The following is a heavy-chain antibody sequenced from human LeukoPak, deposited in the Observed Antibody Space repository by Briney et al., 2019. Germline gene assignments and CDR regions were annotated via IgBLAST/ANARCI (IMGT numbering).Heavy chain of an antibody. CDR1: GYTVNERG. J-gene: IGHJ5*02. CDR3: GKGSTGWSRDP. D-gene: IGHD6-19*01. Sequence: ASVKVSCKASGYTVNERGISWMRHVPGQGLEWMGWISATSGNTYYAQTFQDRVTMTTDASTSTAYLELRDLTTDDTAVYYCGKGSTGWSRDPWGQGTLVTVSA. V-gene: IGHV1-18*01. CDR2: ISATSGNT.